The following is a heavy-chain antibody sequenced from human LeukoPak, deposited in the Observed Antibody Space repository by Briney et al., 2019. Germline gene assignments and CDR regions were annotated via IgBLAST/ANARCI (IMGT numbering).Heavy chain of an antibody. CDR1: GFTFSSYW. D-gene: IGHD6-13*01. Sequence: GGSLRLSCAASGFTFSSYWMSWVRQAPGKGLEWVAVIWYDGSNKYYADSVKGRFTISRDNSKNTLYLQMNSLRAEDTAVYYCARDARGGSSWYGFDYWGQGTLVTVSS. CDR3: ARDARGGSSWYGFDY. J-gene: IGHJ4*02. CDR2: IWYDGSNK. V-gene: IGHV3-33*08.